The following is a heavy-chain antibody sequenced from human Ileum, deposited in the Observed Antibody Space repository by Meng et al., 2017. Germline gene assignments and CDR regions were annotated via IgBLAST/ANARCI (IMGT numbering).Heavy chain of an antibody. CDR1: DYTFTGYG. D-gene: IGHD3-10*01. CDR3: ARGTPGRSYSDY. V-gene: IGHV1-18*03. Sequence: QVYLVQSGAEVKKPGASVQVSCKSSDYTFTGYGVSWVRQAPGQGLEWMAWLGAHDGDTSHAPKFQGRVTVSADRPTATAYMELRSLRSDDMAVYYCARGTPGRSYSDYWGQGTLVTVSS. J-gene: IGHJ4*02. CDR2: LGAHDGDT.